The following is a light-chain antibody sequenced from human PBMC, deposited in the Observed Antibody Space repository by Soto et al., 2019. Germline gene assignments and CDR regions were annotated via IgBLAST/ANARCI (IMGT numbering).Light chain of an antibody. V-gene: IGLV1-40*01. J-gene: IGLJ1*01. CDR1: SSNIGAGYD. CDR3: QSYDSSLIGSRV. Sequence: QSVLTQPPSVSGAPGQRVTISCTGSSSNIGAGYDVHWYQQLPGTAPKLLIYGNSNRPSGVPDRFSGSKSGTSASLAITGLQAEDEADYYRQSYDSSLIGSRVFGTGTKVTVL. CDR2: GNS.